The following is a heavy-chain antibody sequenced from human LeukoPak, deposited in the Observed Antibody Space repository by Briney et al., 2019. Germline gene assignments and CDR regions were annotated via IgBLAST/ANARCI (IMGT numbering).Heavy chain of an antibody. CDR2: ISGSGGST. V-gene: IGHV3-23*01. CDR3: AKILRFGGYYFDY. CDR1: GFTFSSYA. J-gene: IGHJ4*02. Sequence: GGSLRLSCAASGFTFSSYAMSWVRQAPGKGLEWVSAISGSGGSTYYADSVKGRFTISRDNSKNTLYLQMNSLRAEATAVYYCAKILRFGGYYFDYWGQGTLVTVSS. D-gene: IGHD3-16*01.